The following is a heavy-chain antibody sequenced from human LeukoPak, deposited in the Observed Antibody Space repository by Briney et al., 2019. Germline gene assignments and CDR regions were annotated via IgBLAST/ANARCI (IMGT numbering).Heavy chain of an antibody. Sequence: ASETLSLTCAVYGGSFSGYYWSWIRQPPGKGLEWIGEINHSGSTNYNPSLKSRVTISVDTSKNQFSLKLSSVTAADTAVYYCADGDTNYWGQGTLVTVSS. CDR2: INHSGST. D-gene: IGHD4-17*01. CDR1: GGSFSGYY. J-gene: IGHJ4*02. V-gene: IGHV4-34*01. CDR3: ADGDTNY.